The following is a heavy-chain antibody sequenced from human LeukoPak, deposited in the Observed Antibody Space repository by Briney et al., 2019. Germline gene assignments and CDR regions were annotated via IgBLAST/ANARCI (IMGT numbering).Heavy chain of an antibody. V-gene: IGHV3-7*03. D-gene: IGHD3-22*01. CDR2: IKEDGSEK. CDR1: RFTFSDYY. Sequence: EAGGSLRLSCAASRFTFSDYYMTWVRQAPGRGLEWVANIKEDGSEKNYVDSVKGRFTISRDNAKNSLYLQMNSLRAEDTAVYYCARKTIVVVTPTEYWGQGTLVTVSS. CDR3: ARKTIVVVTPTEY. J-gene: IGHJ4*02.